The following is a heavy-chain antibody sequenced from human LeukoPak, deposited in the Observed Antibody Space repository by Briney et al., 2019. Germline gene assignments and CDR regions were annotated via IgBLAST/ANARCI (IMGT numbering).Heavy chain of an antibody. CDR1: GYTFTGYY. CDR2: INPNSGGT. Sequence: ASVNVSCKASGYTFTGYYMHWVRQAPGQGLEWMGWINPNSGGTNYAQKFQGRVTMTRDTSISTAYMELSRLRSDDTAVYYCARPYYGSGSYWDAFDIWGQGTMVTVSS. CDR3: ARPYYGSGSYWDAFDI. J-gene: IGHJ3*02. V-gene: IGHV1-2*02. D-gene: IGHD3-10*01.